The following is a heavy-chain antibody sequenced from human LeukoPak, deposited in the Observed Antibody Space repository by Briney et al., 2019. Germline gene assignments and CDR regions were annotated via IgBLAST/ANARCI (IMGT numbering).Heavy chain of an antibody. Sequence: PGASVKVSCKASGYTFTSYGISWVRQAPGQGLEWMGWISAYNGNTNYAQKLQGRVTMTTDTSTSTAYMELRSLRSDDTAVYYCARGCGGDCYSEDYYYGMDVWGQGTTVTVCS. CDR3: ARGCGGDCYSEDYYYGMDV. CDR1: GYTFTSYG. J-gene: IGHJ6*02. V-gene: IGHV1-18*04. D-gene: IGHD2-21*02. CDR2: ISAYNGNT.